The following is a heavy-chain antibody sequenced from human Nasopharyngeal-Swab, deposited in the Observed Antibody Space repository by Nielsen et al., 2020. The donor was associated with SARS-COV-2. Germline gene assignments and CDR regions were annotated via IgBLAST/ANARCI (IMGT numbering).Heavy chain of an antibody. CDR1: GFTFSSYG. CDR3: AKRGGVGYCSGGSCLNDAFDI. D-gene: IGHD2-15*01. J-gene: IGHJ3*02. Sequence: WGSLPLSCAASGFTFSSYGMHWVRQAPGKGLEWVAVISYAGSNNYYADSVKGRFTISRDNSKNTLYLQMNSLRAEDTAVYYCAKRGGVGYCSGGSCLNDAFDIWGQGTMVTVSS. V-gene: IGHV3-30*18. CDR2: ISYAGSNN.